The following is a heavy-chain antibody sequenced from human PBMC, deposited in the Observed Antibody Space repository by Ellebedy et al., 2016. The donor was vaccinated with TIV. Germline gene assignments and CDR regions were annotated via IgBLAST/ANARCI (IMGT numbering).Heavy chain of an antibody. Sequence: GESLKISCAASGFIFSNYGVNWVRQAPGKGLDWLAILSYDGGSKYYADSVKGRFTISRDNSNNTLYLQMNSLRPEDTAVYYCARGGLVMTTVTTRPVDWWGQGTLVTVSS. CDR2: LSYDGGSK. CDR3: ARGGLVMTTVTTRPVDW. CDR1: GFIFSNYG. J-gene: IGHJ4*02. D-gene: IGHD4-11*01. V-gene: IGHV3-30*03.